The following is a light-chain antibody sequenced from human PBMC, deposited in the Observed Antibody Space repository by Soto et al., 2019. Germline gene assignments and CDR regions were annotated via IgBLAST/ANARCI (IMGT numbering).Light chain of an antibody. J-gene: IGKJ1*01. Sequence: EIVLTQSPGTLSLSPGERATLSCRASQSVSSSYLAWYQQKPGQSPRLLIYGASSRATGIPDRFSGSGSGTDFTITISRLEPEDFAVYYRQQYGSSPPGTFGQGTKVEI. V-gene: IGKV3-20*01. CDR2: GAS. CDR1: QSVSSSY. CDR3: QQYGSSPPGT.